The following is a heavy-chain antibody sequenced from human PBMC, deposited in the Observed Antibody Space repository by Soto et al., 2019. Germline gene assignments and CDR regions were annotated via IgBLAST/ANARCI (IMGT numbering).Heavy chain of an antibody. D-gene: IGHD6-13*01. CDR2: AIPVFGTT. CDR3: ARTYIAASRPTASDL. V-gene: IGHV1-69*01. Sequence: QVQLVQSGAEVRKPGSSVKVSCKASGDTFMYYAFTWVRQAPGQGPEWVGQAIPVFGTTNHAQKFQGRVTFTADESTSTAYMELSSLRFEDTAVYFCARTYIAASRPTASDLWGQGTMVTVSS. J-gene: IGHJ3*01. CDR1: GDTFMYYA.